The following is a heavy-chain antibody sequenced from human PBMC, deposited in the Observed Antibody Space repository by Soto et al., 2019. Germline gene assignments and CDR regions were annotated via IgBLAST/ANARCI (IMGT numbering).Heavy chain of an antibody. CDR1: VGTFSSYA. Sequence: QVQLVQSGAEVKKPGASVKVSCKASVGTFSSYAISWVRQAPGQGLEWMGGIIPIFGTANYAQKFQGRVTITADESTSTAHMELSSLSSEDTAVYYCAGDSSADYYYYGMDVWGQGTTVTVSS. J-gene: IGHJ6*02. CDR3: AGDSSADYYYYGMDV. CDR2: IIPIFGTA. D-gene: IGHD3-22*01. V-gene: IGHV1-69*01.